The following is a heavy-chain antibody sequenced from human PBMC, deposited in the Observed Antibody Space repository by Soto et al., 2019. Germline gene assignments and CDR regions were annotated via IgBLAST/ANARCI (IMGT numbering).Heavy chain of an antibody. D-gene: IGHD6-19*01. CDR2: IWYDGSNK. CDR1: GFTFSSYG. CDR3: AATVAGFAFDI. V-gene: IGHV3-33*01. J-gene: IGHJ3*02. Sequence: QVQLVESGGGVVQPGRSLRLSCAASGFTFSSYGMHWVRQAPGKGLEWVAVIWYDGSNKYYADSVKGRFTISRDNSKNSLYLQMNRLRAEDTAVYYCAATVAGFAFDIWGQGTMVTVSS.